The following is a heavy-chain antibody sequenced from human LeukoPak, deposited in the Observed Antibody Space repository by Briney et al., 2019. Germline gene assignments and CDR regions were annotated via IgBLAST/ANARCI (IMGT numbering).Heavy chain of an antibody. CDR2: ISGNGGTT. J-gene: IGHJ6*01. CDR1: GFTFSNYG. CDR3: AEPDITMIGGV. V-gene: IGHV3-23*01. Sequence: GGSLRLSCAASGFTFSNYGMNWVREAPGKGLEWVADISGNGGTTYYADSVRRRLTISRDHSKNTVYLQMNSLRAEDTAVYYCAEPDITMIGGVWGKGATVTISP. D-gene: IGHD3-10*02.